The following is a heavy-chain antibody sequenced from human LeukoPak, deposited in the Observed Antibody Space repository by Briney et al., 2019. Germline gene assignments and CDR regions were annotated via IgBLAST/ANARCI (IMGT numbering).Heavy chain of an antibody. CDR3: ATFPLGYRSYGSCGGNY. CDR2: ISSTGSYT. V-gene: IGHV3-11*03. D-gene: IGHD2-15*01. J-gene: IGHJ4*01. CDR1: GFTFSDYY. Sequence: GGSLRLSCAASGFTFSDYYMTWIRQAPGKGLEWVSYISSTGSYTGYVESVKGRFTITRDTAKNSLFLQMNSLRVEDTAVYFRATFPLGYRSYGSCGGNYWGHGTLVTVSS.